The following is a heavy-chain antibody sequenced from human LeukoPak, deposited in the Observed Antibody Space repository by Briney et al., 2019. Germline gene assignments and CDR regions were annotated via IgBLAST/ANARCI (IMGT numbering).Heavy chain of an antibody. J-gene: IGHJ5*02. D-gene: IGHD3-22*01. CDR1: GGTFSSYA. Sequence: SVKVSCKASGGTFSSYAISWVRQAPGQGLEWMGGIIPIFGTANYAQKVQGRVTITTDESTTTAYMELSSLRSEDTAVYYCARARSPSSGYLLRDHNWFDPWGQGTLVTVSS. CDR2: IIPIFGTA. CDR3: ARARSPSSGYLLRDHNWFDP. V-gene: IGHV1-69*05.